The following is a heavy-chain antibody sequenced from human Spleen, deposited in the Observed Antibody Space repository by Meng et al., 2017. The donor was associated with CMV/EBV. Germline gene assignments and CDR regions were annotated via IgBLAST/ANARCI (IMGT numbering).Heavy chain of an antibody. CDR1: GDRVSSNSAA. Sequence: VQFDEPGPGLVKPRKPPQPPCAIPGDRVSSNSAAWNWIRQSPSRGLEWLGRTYYRSKWYNDYAVSVKSRITINPDTSKNQFSLQLNSVTPEDTAVYYCARDHLGFDYWGQGTLVTVSS. CDR2: TYYRSKWYN. V-gene: IGHV6-1*02. D-gene: IGHD7-27*01. CDR3: ARDHLGFDY. J-gene: IGHJ4*02.